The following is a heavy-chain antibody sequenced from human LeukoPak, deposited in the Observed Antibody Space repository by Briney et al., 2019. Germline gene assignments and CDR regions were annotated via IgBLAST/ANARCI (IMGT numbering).Heavy chain of an antibody. V-gene: IGHV4-59*08. Sequence: SETLSLTCTVSGDSISSYYWSWIRQPPGKGLEWIGYIYYSGGTDYNPSLKSRVTISVDTSKDQFSLKLRSVTAADTAVYYCARHVTISGPYDASDIWGQGTMVTVSP. D-gene: IGHD5-24*01. CDR2: IYYSGGT. CDR1: GDSISSYY. J-gene: IGHJ3*02. CDR3: ARHVTISGPYDASDI.